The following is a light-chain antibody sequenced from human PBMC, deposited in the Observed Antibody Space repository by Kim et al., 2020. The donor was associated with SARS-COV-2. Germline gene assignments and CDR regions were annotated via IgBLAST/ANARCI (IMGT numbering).Light chain of an antibody. CDR3: SAWDSSLSAWV. CDR2: RNN. Sequence: QTAPLTCTGNSNNVGNEGAVWLQQHRGHPPKLLSYRNNNRPSGISERLSASRSGSTASLTITGLQPEDEADYYCSAWDSSLSAWVFGGGTKLTVL. CDR1: SNNVGNEG. V-gene: IGLV10-54*01. J-gene: IGLJ3*02.